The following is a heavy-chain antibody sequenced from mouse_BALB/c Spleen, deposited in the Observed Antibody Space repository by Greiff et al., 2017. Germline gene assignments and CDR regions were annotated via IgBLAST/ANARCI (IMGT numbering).Heavy chain of an antibody. V-gene: IGHV1S34*01. Sequence: LVKTGASVKISCKASGYSFTGYYMHWVKQSPGKSLEWIGYISCYNGATSYNQKFKGKATFTVDTSSSTAYMQFNSLTSEDSAVYYCARGYEGAMDYWGQGTSVTVSS. CDR1: GYSFTGYY. CDR3: ARGYEGAMDY. CDR2: ISCYNGAT. D-gene: IGHD1-2*01. J-gene: IGHJ4*01.